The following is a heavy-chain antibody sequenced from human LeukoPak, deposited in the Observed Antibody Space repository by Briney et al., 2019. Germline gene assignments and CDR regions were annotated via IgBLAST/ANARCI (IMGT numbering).Heavy chain of an antibody. J-gene: IGHJ4*02. Sequence: GGSLRLSCAASGFTFSNAWMSWVRQAPGKGLEWVGRIKSKTDGGTTDYAAPVKGRFTISRDDSKNTLYLQMNSLKTEDTAVYYCTTTPGWYDYVWGSYLDYWGQGTLVTVSS. V-gene: IGHV3-15*01. CDR1: GFTFSNAW. CDR2: IKSKTDGGTT. D-gene: IGHD3-16*01. CDR3: TTTPGWYDYVWGSYLDY.